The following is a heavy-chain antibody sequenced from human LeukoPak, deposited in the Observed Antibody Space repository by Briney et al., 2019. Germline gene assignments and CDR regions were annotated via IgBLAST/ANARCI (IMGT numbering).Heavy chain of an antibody. J-gene: IGHJ4*02. V-gene: IGHV3-30*04. Sequence: GGSLRLSCAASGFTFSSYAMHWVRQAPGKGLEWVAVISYDGSNKYYADSVKGRFTISRDNSKNTLYLQMNSLRAEDTAVYYCASGRFIRLPGYWGQGTLVTVSS. CDR3: ASGRFIRLPGY. D-gene: IGHD2-21*01. CDR2: ISYDGSNK. CDR1: GFTFSSYA.